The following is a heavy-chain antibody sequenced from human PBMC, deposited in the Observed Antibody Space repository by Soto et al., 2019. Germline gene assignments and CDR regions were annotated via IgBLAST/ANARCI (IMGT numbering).Heavy chain of an antibody. V-gene: IGHV5-51*01. J-gene: IGHJ4*02. Sequence: GESLKISCKGSGYSFTNYWIAWVRQMPGKGLEWMGIIYPGDSDTRYNPSFQGQVTISADKSISTAYLQWSSLKASDTAMYYCARSDRKSMVNDYWGQGTLVTVSS. CDR3: ARSDRKSMVNDY. CDR1: GYSFTNYW. D-gene: IGHD5-18*01. CDR2: IYPGDSDT.